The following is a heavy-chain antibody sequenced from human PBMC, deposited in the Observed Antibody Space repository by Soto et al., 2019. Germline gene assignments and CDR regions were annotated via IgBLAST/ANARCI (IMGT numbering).Heavy chain of an antibody. J-gene: IGHJ4*01. CDR2: IYYSGST. V-gene: IGHV4-30-4*01. CDR3: ARGTPYYDILTGYYPHNLDY. Sequence: SETLSLTCTVSGGSISSGDYYWSWIRQPPGKGLEWIGYIYYSGSTYYNPSLKSRVTISVDTSKNQFSLKLSSVTAADTAVYYCARGTPYYDILTGYYPHNLDYWGHGTLVTVSS. CDR1: GGSISSGDYY. D-gene: IGHD3-9*01.